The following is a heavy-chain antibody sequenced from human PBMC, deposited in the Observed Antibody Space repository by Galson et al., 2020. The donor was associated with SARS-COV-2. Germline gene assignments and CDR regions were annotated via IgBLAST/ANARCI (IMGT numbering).Heavy chain of an antibody. V-gene: IGHV3-74*01. J-gene: IGHJ4*02. CDR1: GFTFSTYW. CDR3: AGETPTHSHYFDY. D-gene: IGHD2-15*01. CDR2: IIRDGSTT. Sequence: GGSLRLSCVVSGFTFSTYWMHWVRQAPGKGLVWVSRIIRDGSTTNYADFVKGRFTISRDNAKNTLYLQMNSLRTEDTAVYYCAGETPTHSHYFDYWGQGTVVTVSS.